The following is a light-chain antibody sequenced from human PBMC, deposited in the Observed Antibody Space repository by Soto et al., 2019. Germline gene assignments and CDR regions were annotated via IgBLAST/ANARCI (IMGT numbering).Light chain of an antibody. V-gene: IGKV3-11*01. J-gene: IGKJ1*01. CDR2: DVS. CDR3: QQRSNWSGT. CDR1: QSVSSY. Sequence: EIVLTQSPATLSLSPGERATLSCRASQSVSSYLAWYQQKPGQAPRLLIYDVSNRATGIPARFSGSGSGTYFILTISSLEPEDFAVYYCQQRSNWSGTFGQGTKVEIK.